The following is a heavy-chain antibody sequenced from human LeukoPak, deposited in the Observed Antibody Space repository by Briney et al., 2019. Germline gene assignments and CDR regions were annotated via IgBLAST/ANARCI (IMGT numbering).Heavy chain of an antibody. CDR3: ARLSSGSSWFGDAFDI. CDR2: INRSGST. J-gene: IGHJ3*02. D-gene: IGHD3-10*01. CDR1: GGSFSGYY. V-gene: IGHV4-34*01. Sequence: SETLSLTCAVYGGSFSGYYWSWIRQPPGKGLEWIGEINRSGSTNYNPSLKSRVTISVDTSKNQFSLKLSSVTAADTAVYYCARLSSGSSWFGDAFDIWGQGTMVTVSS.